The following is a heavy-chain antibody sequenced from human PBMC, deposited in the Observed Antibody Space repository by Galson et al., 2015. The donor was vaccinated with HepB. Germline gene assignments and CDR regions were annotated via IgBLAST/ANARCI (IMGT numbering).Heavy chain of an antibody. J-gene: IGHJ5*02. CDR2: IYPGDSDT. V-gene: IGHV5-51*01. CDR3: ARVKGGYSSSWYSAPFDP. Sequence: QSGAEVKKPGESLKISCKGSGYSFTSYWIGWVRQMPGKGLEWMGIIYPGDSDTRYSPSFQGQVTISADKSISTAYLQWSSLKASDTAMYYCARVKGGYSSSWYSAPFDPWGQGTLVTVSS. CDR1: GYSFTSYW. D-gene: IGHD6-13*01.